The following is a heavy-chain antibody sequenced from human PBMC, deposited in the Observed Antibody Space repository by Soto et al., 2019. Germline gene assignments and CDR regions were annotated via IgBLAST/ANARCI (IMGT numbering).Heavy chain of an antibody. CDR1: GYTFTDYY. CDR2: INPKTGGT. D-gene: IGHD1-26*01. Sequence: QVQLVQSGAEVRKPGASVKVSCKASGYTFTDYYMHWVRQAPGQGLEWMGWINPKTGGTNYVQKFQGRXXMXRXXAITTAYMELSRLTSDDTAVYYCARDVVGSDYFDSWGQGTLVTVSS. CDR3: ARDVVGSDYFDS. J-gene: IGHJ4*02. V-gene: IGHV1-2*02.